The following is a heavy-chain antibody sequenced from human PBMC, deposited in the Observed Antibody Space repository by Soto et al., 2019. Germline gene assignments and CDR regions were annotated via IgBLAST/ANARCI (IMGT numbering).Heavy chain of an antibody. D-gene: IGHD3-22*01. Sequence: QITLKESGPPLVKPTQTLTLTCTFSGFSLSTSGVGVGWIRQPPGKALECLALIYWDDDKRYSPSLKSRLTITKDTSKNQVVLTMTNMDPADTATYYCAHSLQYSSGYYFDYWGQGTLVTVSS. V-gene: IGHV2-5*02. CDR2: IYWDDDK. J-gene: IGHJ4*02. CDR3: AHSLQYSSGYYFDY. CDR1: GFSLSTSGVG.